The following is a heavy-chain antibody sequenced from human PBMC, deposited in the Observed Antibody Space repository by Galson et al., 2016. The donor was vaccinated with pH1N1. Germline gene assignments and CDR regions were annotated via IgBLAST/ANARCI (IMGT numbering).Heavy chain of an antibody. V-gene: IGHV4-4*07. CDR2: VYDNGRT. CDR1: GGSIKNYF. D-gene: IGHD2-21*02. J-gene: IGHJ2*01. Sequence: SETLSLTCSVSGGSIKNYFWGWIRQPAGKGLEWIGRVYDNGRTDYKSSFSGRVTMSVDKSKNQFFLRLKAVTAADTAVYYCARGNYICGGDNCILYYFDIWGRGTRVTVSS. CDR3: ARGNYICGGDNCILYYFDI.